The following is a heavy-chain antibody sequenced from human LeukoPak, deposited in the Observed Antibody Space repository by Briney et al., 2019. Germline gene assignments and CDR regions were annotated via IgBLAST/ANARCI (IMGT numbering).Heavy chain of an antibody. Sequence: ASVKVSCKASGYTFTSYGISWVRQAPGQGLEWMGWINPNSGGTNYAQKFQGRVTMTRDTSISTAYMELSRLRSDDTAVYYCANEGVTGTTSYWGQGTLVTVSS. V-gene: IGHV1-2*02. D-gene: IGHD1-20*01. CDR3: ANEGVTGTTSY. CDR1: GYTFTSYG. J-gene: IGHJ4*02. CDR2: INPNSGGT.